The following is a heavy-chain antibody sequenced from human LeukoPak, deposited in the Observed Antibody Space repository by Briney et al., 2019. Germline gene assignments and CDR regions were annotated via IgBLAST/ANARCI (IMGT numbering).Heavy chain of an antibody. Sequence: ASVKVSCKASGYTFNGYYIHWVRQAPGQGLEWMGWVNPNSGVTDYAQKFQGRVTMTRDTSISTAYMELGRLRSDDTVVYYCARGGAGFDYWGQGTLVTVSS. CDR3: ARGGAGFDY. J-gene: IGHJ4*02. D-gene: IGHD1-26*01. V-gene: IGHV1-2*02. CDR2: VNPNSGVT. CDR1: GYTFNGYY.